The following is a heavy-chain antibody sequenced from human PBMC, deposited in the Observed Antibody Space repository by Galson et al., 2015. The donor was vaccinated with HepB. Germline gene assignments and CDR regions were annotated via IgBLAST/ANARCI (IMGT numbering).Heavy chain of an antibody. CDR3: ARGVLLRYFDWPPHFDY. V-gene: IGHV3-66*01. CDR1: GFTVSSNY. CDR2: IYSGGST. J-gene: IGHJ4*02. Sequence: SLRLSCAASGFTVSSNYMSWVRQAPGKGLEWVSVIYSGGSTYYADSVKGRFTISRDNSKNTLYLQMNSLRAEDTAVYYCARGVLLRYFDWPPHFDYWGQGTLVTVSS. D-gene: IGHD3-9*01.